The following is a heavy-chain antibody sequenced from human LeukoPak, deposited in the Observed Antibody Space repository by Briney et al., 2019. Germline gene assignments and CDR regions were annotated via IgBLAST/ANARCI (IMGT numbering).Heavy chain of an antibody. V-gene: IGHV4-34*01. CDR3: ARSLSSSWYRD. J-gene: IGHJ4*02. D-gene: IGHD6-13*01. Sequence: SETLSLTCAVYGGSFSGYYRSWIRQPPGKGLEWIGEINHSGSTNYNPSLKSRVTISVDTSKNQFSLKLSSVTAADTAVYYCARSLSSSWYRDWGQGTLVTVSS. CDR2: INHSGST. CDR1: GGSFSGYY.